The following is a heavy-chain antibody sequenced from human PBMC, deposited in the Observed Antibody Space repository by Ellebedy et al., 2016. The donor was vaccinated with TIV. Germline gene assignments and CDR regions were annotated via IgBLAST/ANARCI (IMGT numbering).Heavy chain of an antibody. J-gene: IGHJ3*02. CDR2: FDPEDGET. D-gene: IGHD1-20*01. V-gene: IGHV1-24*01. CDR1: GYTLTELS. Sequence: ASVKVSCKVSGYTLTELSMHWVRQAPGKGLEWMGGFDPEDGETIYAQKFQGRVTMTEDTSTDTAYMELSSLRSEDTAVYYCATEITGTRDDAFDIWGQGTMVTVSS. CDR3: ATEITGTRDDAFDI.